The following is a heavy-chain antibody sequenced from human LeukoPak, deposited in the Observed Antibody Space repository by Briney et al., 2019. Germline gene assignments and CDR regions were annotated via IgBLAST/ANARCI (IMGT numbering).Heavy chain of an antibody. D-gene: IGHD6-19*01. J-gene: IGHJ2*01. CDR1: GGSISTYY. Sequence: SETLSLTCTVSGGSISTYYWSWIRQSPGKGLEWIGYIFHSGSTNYNPSLKSRVTISVDTSKNQFSLKLSSVTAADTAVYYCARDPIAVPGHWYFDLWGRGTLVTVSS. CDR2: IFHSGST. CDR3: ARDPIAVPGHWYFDL. V-gene: IGHV4-59*01.